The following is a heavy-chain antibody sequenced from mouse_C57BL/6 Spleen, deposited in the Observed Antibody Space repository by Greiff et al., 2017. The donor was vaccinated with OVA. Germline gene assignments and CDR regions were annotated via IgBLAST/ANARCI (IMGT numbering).Heavy chain of an antibody. J-gene: IGHJ3*01. CDR1: GFSLTSYG. Sequence: VKVVESGPGLVQPSQSLSITCTVSGFSLTSYGVHWVRQSPGKGLEWLGVIWSGGSTDYNAAFISRLSISKDKSKCQVFFKMNSLQADDTAIYYCAREELAWFAYWGQGTLVTVSA. CDR2: IWSGGST. V-gene: IGHV2-2*01. CDR3: AREELAWFAY. D-gene: IGHD4-1*01.